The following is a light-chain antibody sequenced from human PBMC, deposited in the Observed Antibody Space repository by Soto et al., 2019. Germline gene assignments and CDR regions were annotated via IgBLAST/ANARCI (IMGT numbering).Light chain of an antibody. V-gene: IGKV1-39*01. Sequence: DIQMTQSPSSLSASVGDRVIITCRASQIISRNLNWYQQKSGKAPKLLIYAASNLQGGVPSRFSGSGSGTAFTLTISTLQPEDFATYYCQQSYAIPLTFGGGTKVDIK. CDR1: QIISRN. CDR2: AAS. J-gene: IGKJ4*01. CDR3: QQSYAIPLT.